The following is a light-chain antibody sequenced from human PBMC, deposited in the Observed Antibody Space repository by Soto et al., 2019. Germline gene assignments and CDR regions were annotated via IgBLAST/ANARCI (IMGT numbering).Light chain of an antibody. CDR3: QQYNNWLSLT. CDR2: DAS. Sequence: EIVLTQSPATLSLSPGERATLSCRASQSINRHLAWYRQKPGQAPRLLIYDASNRATGIPARFSGSGSGTEFTLTISSLQSEDFAVYYCQQYNNWLSLTFGGGTKVDIK. J-gene: IGKJ4*01. V-gene: IGKV3D-15*01. CDR1: QSINRH.